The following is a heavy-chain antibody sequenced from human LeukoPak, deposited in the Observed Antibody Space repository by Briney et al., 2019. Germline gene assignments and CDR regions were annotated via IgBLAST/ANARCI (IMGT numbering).Heavy chain of an antibody. CDR3: AREGIAAALDY. CDR2: VYYTGST. V-gene: IGHV4-59*01. D-gene: IGHD6-13*01. J-gene: IGHJ4*02. Sequence: SETLSLTCTVSGGSISTYYWSWIRQPPGKGLEWIGYVYYTGSTNYNPSLKSRVTISVDTSKNQFSLNLISVTAADTAVYYCAREGIAAALDYWGQGTLVTVSS. CDR1: GGSISTYY.